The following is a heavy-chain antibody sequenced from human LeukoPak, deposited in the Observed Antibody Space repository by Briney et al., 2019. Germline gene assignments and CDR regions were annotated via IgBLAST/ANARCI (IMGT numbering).Heavy chain of an antibody. V-gene: IGHV3-30*18. J-gene: IGHJ4*02. D-gene: IGHD3-22*01. CDR3: AKDHDDSSGYPPIDY. Sequence: AGRSLRLSCAASGFTFSSYGMHWVRQAPGKGLEWVAVISYDGSNKYYADSVKGRFTISRDNSRNTLYLQMNSLRAEDTAVYYCAKDHDDSSGYPPIDYWGRGTLVTVSS. CDR1: GFTFSSYG. CDR2: ISYDGSNK.